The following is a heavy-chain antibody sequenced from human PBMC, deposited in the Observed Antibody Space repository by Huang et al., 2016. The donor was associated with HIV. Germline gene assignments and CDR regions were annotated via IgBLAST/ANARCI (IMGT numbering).Heavy chain of an antibody. D-gene: IGHD7-27*01. CDR3: ARGTRLTVLWYFDL. CDR2: INGDGSST. V-gene: IGHV3-74*01. CDR1: GFTFSSYW. J-gene: IGHJ2*01. Sequence: EVQLVESGGGLVQPGGSLRLSCAASGFTFSSYWMHWVRQAPGKGLVWVSRINGDGSSTNYADSVKGRFTISRDNAKNTLYVQVNSLRAEDTAVYYCARGTRLTVLWYFDLWGRGTLVIVSS.